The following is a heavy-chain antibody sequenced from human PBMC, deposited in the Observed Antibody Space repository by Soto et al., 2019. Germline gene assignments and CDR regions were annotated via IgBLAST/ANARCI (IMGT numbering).Heavy chain of an antibody. CDR3: AKVLRSSEY. CDR2: IWYDGINK. D-gene: IGHD1-26*01. Sequence: HVQLVESGGGVVQPGKSLRLSCSASGFTFSSYAMHWVRQAPGKGLEWVAVIWYDGINKYYADSVKGRFTISRDNSKNTLYLEMSSLRVDDTAVYYCAKVLRSSEYWGQGTLVTVSS. J-gene: IGHJ4*02. V-gene: IGHV3-33*06. CDR1: GFTFSSYA.